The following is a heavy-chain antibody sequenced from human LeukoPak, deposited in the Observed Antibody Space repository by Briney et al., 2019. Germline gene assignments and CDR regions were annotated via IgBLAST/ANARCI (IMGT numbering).Heavy chain of an antibody. CDR3: ARVSGSYSQNPFDY. J-gene: IGHJ4*02. CDR1: GGTFSSYA. Sequence: SVKVSCKASGGTFSSYAISWVRQAPGQGLEWMGGIIPIFGTANYAQKFQGRVTITTDESTSTAYMELRSLRSDDTAVYYCARVSGSYSQNPFDYWGQGTLVTVSS. CDR2: IIPIFGTA. V-gene: IGHV1-69*05. D-gene: IGHD1-26*01.